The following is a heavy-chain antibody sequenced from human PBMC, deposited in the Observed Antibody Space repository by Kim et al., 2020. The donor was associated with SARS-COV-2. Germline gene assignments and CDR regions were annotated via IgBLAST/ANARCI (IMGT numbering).Heavy chain of an antibody. D-gene: IGHD7-27*01. J-gene: IGHJ2*01. CDR3: ARDGSLTGDRPYWYFDL. Sequence: GGSLRLSCAASGFTFSSYSMNWVRQAPGKGLEWVSSISSSSSYIYYADSLKGRFTISRDNAKNSLYLQMNSLRAEDTAVYYCARDGSLTGDRPYWYFDLWGRGTLVTVSS. V-gene: IGHV3-21*01. CDR1: GFTFSSYS. CDR2: ISSSSSYI.